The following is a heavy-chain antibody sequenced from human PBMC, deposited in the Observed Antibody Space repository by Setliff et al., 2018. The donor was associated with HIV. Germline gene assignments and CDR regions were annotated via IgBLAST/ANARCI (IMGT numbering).Heavy chain of an antibody. V-gene: IGHV4-39*01. Sequence: SETLSLTCAVSGVSISSGPYYWGWIRQPPGKGLEWIGSVHYSGSAYHNPSLNSRATTSIDTPKNQFYLKLSSVTAADTAVYYCARILLYDSSAYFVNAFDIWGQGTVVTVSS. D-gene: IGHD3-22*01. J-gene: IGHJ3*02. CDR3: ARILLYDSSAYFVNAFDI. CDR2: VHYSGSA. CDR1: GVSISSGPYY.